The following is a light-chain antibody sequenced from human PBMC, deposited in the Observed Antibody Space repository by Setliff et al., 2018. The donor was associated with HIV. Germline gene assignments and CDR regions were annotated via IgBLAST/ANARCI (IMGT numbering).Light chain of an antibody. V-gene: IGLV2-14*01. CDR2: EVT. Sequence: QSALTQPASVSRSPGQSVTIACTGSTSDVGAYDYVSWYQQYPGKAPKLFIYEVTNRPSGISNRFSASKSGNTAFLTISGVRPEDEADYFCTSYTSSNTYVFGSGTKVTVL. CDR1: TSDVGAYDY. J-gene: IGLJ1*01. CDR3: TSYTSSNTYV.